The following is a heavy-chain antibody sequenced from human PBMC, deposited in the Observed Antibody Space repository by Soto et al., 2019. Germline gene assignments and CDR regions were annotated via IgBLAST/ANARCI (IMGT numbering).Heavy chain of an antibody. Sequence: QLQLQESGPGLVKPSETLSLTCTVSGGSISSSSYYWGWIRQPPGKGLEWIGSIYYSGSTYYNPSLKSRVTISVDTSKNQFSLKLSSVTAADTAVYYCASSPRGCYFDYWGQGTLVTVSS. V-gene: IGHV4-39*01. CDR3: ASSPRGCYFDY. J-gene: IGHJ4*02. D-gene: IGHD1-26*01. CDR1: GGSISSSSYY. CDR2: IYYSGST.